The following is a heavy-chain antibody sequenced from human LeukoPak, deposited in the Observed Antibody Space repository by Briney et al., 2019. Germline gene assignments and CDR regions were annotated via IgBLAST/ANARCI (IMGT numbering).Heavy chain of an antibody. D-gene: IGHD4-17*01. CDR1: GFTFSTYR. V-gene: IGHV3-48*01. CDR2: ISSSRNTI. J-gene: IGHJ6*03. CDR3: AGYHYADYGSDYMDV. Sequence: PGGSLRLSCAASGFTFSTYRMNWVRQAPGKGLEWVSYISSSRNTIFYADSVKGRFTISRDNAKNSLYLQMNSLRAEDTAVYYCAGYHYADYGSDYMDVWGKGTTVTVSS.